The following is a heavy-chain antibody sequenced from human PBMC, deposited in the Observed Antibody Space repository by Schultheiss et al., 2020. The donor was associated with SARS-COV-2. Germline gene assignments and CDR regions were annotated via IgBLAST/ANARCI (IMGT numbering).Heavy chain of an antibody. V-gene: IGHV3-38-3*01. CDR2: ISGGST. CDR3: ATDTSVQQLWLRYYYYGMDV. J-gene: IGHJ6*02. Sequence: GGSLRLSCAVSGFTVSSNYMSWVRQAPGKGLEWVSSISGGSTYYADSRKGRFTISRDNSKNTLHLQMNSLRAEDTAVYYCATDTSVQQLWLRYYYYGMDVWGQGTTVTVSS. CDR1: GFTVSSNY. D-gene: IGHD5-18*01.